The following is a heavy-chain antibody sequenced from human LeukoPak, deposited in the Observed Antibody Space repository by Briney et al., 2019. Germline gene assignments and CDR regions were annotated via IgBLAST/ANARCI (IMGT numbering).Heavy chain of an antibody. Sequence: SETLSLTCTVSGGSISSYYWSWIRQPPGKGLEWIGRIYTSGSTNYNPSLKSRVTISVDTSKNQFSLKLSSVTAADTAVYYCARVRFGATTRDYYCYYMDVWGKGTTVTVSS. CDR2: IYTSGST. CDR3: ARVRFGATTRDYYCYYMDV. D-gene: IGHD3-16*01. J-gene: IGHJ6*03. V-gene: IGHV4-4*08. CDR1: GGSISSYY.